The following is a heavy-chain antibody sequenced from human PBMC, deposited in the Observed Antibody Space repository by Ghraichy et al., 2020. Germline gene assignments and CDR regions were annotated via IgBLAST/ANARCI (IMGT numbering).Heavy chain of an antibody. CDR1: GGSISSYY. Sequence: SETLSLTCTVSGGSISSYYWSWIRQPPGKGLEWIGYIYYSGSTNYNPSLKSRVTISVDTSKNQFSLKLSSVTAADTAVYYCAREGGDDRYCSGGSCYSAYFQHWGQGTLVTVSS. CDR3: AREGGDDRYCSGGSCYSAYFQH. J-gene: IGHJ1*01. V-gene: IGHV4-59*01. D-gene: IGHD2-15*01. CDR2: IYYSGST.